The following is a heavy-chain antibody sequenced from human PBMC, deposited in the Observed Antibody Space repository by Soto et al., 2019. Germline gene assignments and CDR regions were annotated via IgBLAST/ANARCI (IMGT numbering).Heavy chain of an antibody. CDR2: IYYSGST. CDR3: ARGDDSSGYGYWFDP. Sequence: SETLSLTCTVSGGSISSGGYYWSWIRQHPGKGLEWIGYIYYSGSTYYNPSLKSRVTISVDTSKNQFSLKLSSVTAADTAVYYCARGDDSSGYGYWFDPWGQGTLVTVS. V-gene: IGHV4-31*03. CDR1: GGSISSGGYY. D-gene: IGHD3-22*01. J-gene: IGHJ5*02.